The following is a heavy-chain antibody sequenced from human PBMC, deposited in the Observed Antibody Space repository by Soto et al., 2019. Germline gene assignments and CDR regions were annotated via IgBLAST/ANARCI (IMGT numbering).Heavy chain of an antibody. CDR2: ISGSGGST. V-gene: IGHV3-23*01. CDR1: GFTFSSYA. Sequence: GGSLRLSCAASGFTFSSYAMSWVRQAPGKGLEWVSAISGSGGSTYYADSVKGRFTISRDNSKNTLYLQMNSLRAEDTAVYYCAKEKRVAAMILLTVNWFDPWGQGTLVTVSS. CDR3: AKEKRVAAMILLTVNWFDP. J-gene: IGHJ5*02. D-gene: IGHD2-15*01.